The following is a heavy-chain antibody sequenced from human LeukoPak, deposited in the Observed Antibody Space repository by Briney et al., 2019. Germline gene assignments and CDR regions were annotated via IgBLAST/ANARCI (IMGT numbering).Heavy chain of an antibody. CDR2: ISGSGSIT. D-gene: IGHD3-22*01. Sequence: GGSLRLSCEASGFTFSTYAMSWVRQAPGKGLEWVSGISGSGSITYYADSVKGRFTISRDNSKNTLFLEMSSLRAEDTAVYYCAKQTRYDSPAGGRGFDYWGQGTLVTVSS. J-gene: IGHJ4*02. CDR1: GFTFSTYA. V-gene: IGHV3-23*01. CDR3: AKQTRYDSPAGGRGFDY.